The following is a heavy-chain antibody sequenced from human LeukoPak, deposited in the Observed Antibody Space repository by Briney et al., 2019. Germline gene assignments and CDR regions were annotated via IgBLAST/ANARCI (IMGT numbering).Heavy chain of an antibody. V-gene: IGHV4-4*02. J-gene: IGHJ4*02. CDR3: ARSGIRYSSGWYVDY. CDR2: IYHSGST. Sequence: PLETLSLTCAVSGGSISSSNWWSWVRQPPGKGLEWIGEIYHSGSTNYNPSLKSRVTISVDTSKNQFSLKLSSVTAADTAVYYCARSGIRYSSGWYVDYWGQGTLVTVSS. D-gene: IGHD6-19*01. CDR1: GGSISSSNW.